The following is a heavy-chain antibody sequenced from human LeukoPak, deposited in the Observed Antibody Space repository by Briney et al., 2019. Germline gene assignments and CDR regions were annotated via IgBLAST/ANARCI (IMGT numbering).Heavy chain of an antibody. CDR2: ISSSSSYI. J-gene: IGHJ6*03. V-gene: IGHV3-21*01. CDR1: GFTFSSYS. Sequence: GGSLRLPCAASGFTFSSYSMNWVRQAPGKGLEWVSSISSSSSYIYYADSVKGRFTISRDNAKNSLYLQMNSLRAEDTAVYYCARGGDSSGWSLYYYYYYMDVWGKGTTVTVSS. D-gene: IGHD6-19*01. CDR3: ARGGDSSGWSLYYYYYYMDV.